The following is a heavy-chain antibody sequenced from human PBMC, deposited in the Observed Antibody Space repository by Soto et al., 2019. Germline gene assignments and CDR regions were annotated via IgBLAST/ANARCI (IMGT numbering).Heavy chain of an antibody. CDR2: ISYDGSNK. Sequence: PGGSLRLSCAASGFTFSSYAMHWVRQAPGKGLEWVAVISYDGSNKYYADSVKGRFTISRDSSKNTLYLQMNSLRAEDTTVYYCARAGFRNGYSGYDYSAYYYGMDVWGQGTTVTVSS. CDR1: GFTFSSYA. CDR3: ARAGFRNGYSGYDYSAYYYGMDV. D-gene: IGHD5-12*01. J-gene: IGHJ6*02. V-gene: IGHV3-30-3*01.